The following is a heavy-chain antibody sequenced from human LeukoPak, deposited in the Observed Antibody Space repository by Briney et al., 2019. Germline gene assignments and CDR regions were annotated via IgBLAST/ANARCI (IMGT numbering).Heavy chain of an antibody. CDR1: GGTFSSYA. CDR3: ARGGSGWYYFDY. V-gene: IGHV1-69*13. CDR2: IIPIFGTA. Sequence: SVKVSCKASGGTFSSYAISWVRQAPGQGLEWMGGIIPIFGTANYAQKFQGRVTITADESTSTAYMELSSLRSEDTAVYYCARGGSGWYYFDYWGHGTLVTVSS. J-gene: IGHJ4*01. D-gene: IGHD6-19*01.